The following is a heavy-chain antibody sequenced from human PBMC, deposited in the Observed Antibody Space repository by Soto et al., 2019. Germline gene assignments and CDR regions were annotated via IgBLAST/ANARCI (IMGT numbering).Heavy chain of an antibody. D-gene: IGHD1-26*01. V-gene: IGHV1-3*01. Sequence: QVVLLQSGAEMKKPGASLNISCKASGYTFRRYAINWVRQVPGQRLEWMGWINGGDGDTIYSQKFQGRVTIVRDTSTETAYMELSGLRAEDTALYYCARTPPYSGASPRTDTLDSWGQESQITVS. J-gene: IGHJ4*02. CDR1: GYTFRRYA. CDR3: ARTPPYSGASPRTDTLDS. CDR2: INGGDGDT.